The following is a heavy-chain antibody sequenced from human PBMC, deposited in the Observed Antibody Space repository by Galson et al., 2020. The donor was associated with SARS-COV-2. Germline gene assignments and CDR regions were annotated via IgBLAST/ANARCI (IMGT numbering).Heavy chain of an antibody. Sequence: GGSLRLSCDASGFTFSSYGMHWVRQAPGKGLEGVAGIWHDASNKYYVDSVNGRFTISRDNSKNTLFLQMTSLRAEDTAVYYCARGGIMGGTIRGVFDIWGQGTVVTVSS. CDR2: IWHDASNK. D-gene: IGHD1-26*01. V-gene: IGHV3-33*01. CDR1: GFTFSSYG. CDR3: ARGGIMGGTIRGVFDI. J-gene: IGHJ3*02.